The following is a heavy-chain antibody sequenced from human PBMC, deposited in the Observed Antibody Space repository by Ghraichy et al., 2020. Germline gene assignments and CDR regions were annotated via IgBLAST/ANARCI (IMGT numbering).Heavy chain of an antibody. CDR2: LSGIPGST. D-gene: IGHD6-13*01. CDR1: GFTFSNYA. V-gene: IGHV3-23*01. CDR3: AKEYSSSSPFPDAFDI. J-gene: IGHJ3*02. Sequence: GGSLRLSCAASGFTFSNYAMSWVRQAPGKGLEWVSALSGIPGSTYYADSVKGRFTISRDNSKNTLYLQMNSLRAEDTAVYYCAKEYSSSSPFPDAFDIWGQGTMVTVSS.